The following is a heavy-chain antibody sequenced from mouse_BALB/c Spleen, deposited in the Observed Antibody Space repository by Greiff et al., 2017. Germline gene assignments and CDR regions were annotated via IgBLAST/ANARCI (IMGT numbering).Heavy chain of an antibody. Sequence: EVQLQQPGSELVRPGASVKLSCKASGYTFTSYWMHWVKQKPGQGLEWIGYINPYNDGTKYNEKFKGKATLTSDKSSSTAYMELSSLTSEDSAVYYCARAYAFAYWGQGTLVTVSA. D-gene: IGHD2-12*01. CDR2: INPYNDGT. CDR3: ARAYAFAY. CDR1: GYTFTSYW. J-gene: IGHJ3*01. V-gene: IGHV1-14*01.